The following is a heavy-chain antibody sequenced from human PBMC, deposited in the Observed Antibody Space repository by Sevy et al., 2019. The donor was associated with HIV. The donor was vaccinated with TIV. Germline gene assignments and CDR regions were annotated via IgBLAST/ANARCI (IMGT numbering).Heavy chain of an antibody. Sequence: GGSLRLSCVASGFNFNIYSMSWVRQAPGKRLEWVSTLSFGCGRINHADSVQGRFTMSRDDSKKTVYLEMNSLRPDDTAVYYCAREGCTKPHDYWGQGTLVTVSS. V-gene: IGHV3-23*01. J-gene: IGHJ4*02. CDR1: GFNFNIYS. D-gene: IGHD2-8*01. CDR2: LSFGCGRI. CDR3: AREGCTKPHDY.